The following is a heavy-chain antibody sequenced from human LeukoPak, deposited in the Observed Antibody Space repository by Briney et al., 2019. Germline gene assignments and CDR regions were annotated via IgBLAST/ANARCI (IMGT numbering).Heavy chain of an antibody. Sequence: ASVKVSCKASGYTFTTYAMHWVRQAPGQRLEWMGWINAGNGNTKYSQRFQARVTITRDTSASTAYMELSSLRSEDTAVYYCARDPIGSRWPYYFDYWGQGSLVTVSS. D-gene: IGHD6-13*01. V-gene: IGHV1-3*01. CDR2: INAGNGNT. J-gene: IGHJ4*02. CDR1: GYTFTTYA. CDR3: ARDPIGSRWPYYFDY.